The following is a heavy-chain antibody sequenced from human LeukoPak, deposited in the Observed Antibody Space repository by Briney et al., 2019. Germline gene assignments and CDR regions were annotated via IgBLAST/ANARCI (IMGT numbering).Heavy chain of an antibody. CDR3: ARGYDSSGYLLFFDY. J-gene: IGHJ4*02. CDR2: INHSGST. CDR1: GGSFSGYY. Sequence: PSETLSLTCAAYGGSFSGYYWSWIRQPPGKGLEWIGEINHSGSTNYNPSLKSRVTISVDTSKNQFSLKLSSVTAADTAVYYCARGYDSSGYLLFFDYWGQGTLVTVSS. D-gene: IGHD3-22*01. V-gene: IGHV4-34*01.